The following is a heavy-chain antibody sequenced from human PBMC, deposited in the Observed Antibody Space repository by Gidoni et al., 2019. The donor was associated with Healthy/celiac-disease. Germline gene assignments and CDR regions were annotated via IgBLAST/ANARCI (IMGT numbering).Heavy chain of an antibody. CDR3: AKDDGSSPPYFDY. V-gene: IGHV3-23*01. CDR1: GFTCSSYA. D-gene: IGHD6-13*01. CDR2: ISGSGGST. J-gene: IGHJ4*02. Sequence: EVQLLESGGGLVQPGGSLRLSWAASGFTCSSYAMSWVRQAPGKGLEWVSAISGSGGSTYYADSVKGRFTSSRDNSKNTLYLQMNSLRAEDTAVYYCAKDDGSSPPYFDYWGQGTLVTVSS.